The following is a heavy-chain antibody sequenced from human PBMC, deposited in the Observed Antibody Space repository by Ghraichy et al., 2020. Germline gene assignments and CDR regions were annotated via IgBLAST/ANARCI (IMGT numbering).Heavy chain of an antibody. CDR3: ARSYSASDTFLNAAFDS. D-gene: IGHD3-10*01. CDR1: GYTFTDYF. Sequence: ASVKVSCKTSGYTFTDYFIHWVRQAPGQGLEWLGWINPRNGGTNSAQKFQDRVTMTRDTSIGTAYMDLSRLKSDDTAIYYCARSYSASDTFLNAAFDSWGQGTLVTVSS. V-gene: IGHV1-2*02. J-gene: IGHJ4*02. CDR2: INPRNGGT.